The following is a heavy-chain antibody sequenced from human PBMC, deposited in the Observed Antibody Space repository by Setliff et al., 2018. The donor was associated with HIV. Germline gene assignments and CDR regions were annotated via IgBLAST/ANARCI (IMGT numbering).Heavy chain of an antibody. J-gene: IGHJ5*02. D-gene: IGHD3-22*01. CDR2: IYYSGST. V-gene: IGHV4-59*01. CDR3: ARDRYYDSSGYQGWFDP. CDR1: GGSISSYY. Sequence: PSETLSLTCTVSGGSISSYYWSWIRQPPGKGLEWIGYIYYSGSTNYNPSLKSRVTISVDTSKNQFSLKLSSVTAADTAVCYCARDRYYDSSGYQGWFDPWGQGTLVTVSS.